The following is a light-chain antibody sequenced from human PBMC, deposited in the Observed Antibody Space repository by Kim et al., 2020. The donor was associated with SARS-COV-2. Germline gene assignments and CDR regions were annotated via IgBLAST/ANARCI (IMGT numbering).Light chain of an antibody. Sequence: VLTQPPSVSGAPGQRVTISCTGSSSNIGAGYDVHWYQQLPGTAPKLLIYGNSNRPSGVPDRFSGSKSGTSASLAITGLQAEDEADYYCQSYDSSLSGWVFGGGTQLTVL. CDR3: QSYDSSLSGWV. V-gene: IGLV1-40*01. CDR1: SSNIGAGYD. CDR2: GNS. J-gene: IGLJ3*02.